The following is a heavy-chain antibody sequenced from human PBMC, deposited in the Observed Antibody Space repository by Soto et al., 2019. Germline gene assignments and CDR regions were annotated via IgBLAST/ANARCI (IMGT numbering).Heavy chain of an antibody. CDR3: ARSRGGYSSLNWFDP. J-gene: IGHJ5*02. CDR2: INHSGST. Sequence: ETLSPTCAVYGGSFSGYYWSWIRQPPGKGLEWIGEINHSGSTNYNPSLKSRVTILVDTSKDQFSLKLSSVTAADTAVYYCARSRGGYSSLNWFDPWGQGTLVTVSS. V-gene: IGHV4-34*01. CDR1: GGSFSGYY. D-gene: IGHD5-18*01.